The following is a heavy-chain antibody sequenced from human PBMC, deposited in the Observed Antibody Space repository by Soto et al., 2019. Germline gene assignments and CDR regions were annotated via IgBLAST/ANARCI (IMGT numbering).Heavy chain of an antibody. Sequence: VQLVESGGGVVQPGRSLRLSCAASGFTFSDYAMHWVRQAPGKGLEWVAVVSHDGRNTHYADSVKGRFTISRDSSKNTGSLEMTRLRAEDTAVYYWAKGGRQWLVTPDFNYWGQGALVTVSS. CDR2: VSHDGRNT. V-gene: IGHV3-30*18. CDR1: GFTFSDYA. D-gene: IGHD6-19*01. CDR3: AKGGRQWLVTPDFNY. J-gene: IGHJ4*02.